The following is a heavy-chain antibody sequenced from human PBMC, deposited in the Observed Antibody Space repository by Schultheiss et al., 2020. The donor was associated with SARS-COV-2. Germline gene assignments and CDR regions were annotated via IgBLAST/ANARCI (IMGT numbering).Heavy chain of an antibody. Sequence: GGSLRLSCAASGFTFSSYAMSWVRQAPGKGLEWVSAISGSGGSTYYADSVKGRFTISRDNSKNTLYLQMNSLRAEDTAVYYCAKDGGGGTGHYRYFDSWGQGTLVTVSS. CDR1: GFTFSSYA. D-gene: IGHD3-22*01. V-gene: IGHV3-23*01. CDR2: ISGSGGST. CDR3: AKDGGGGTGHYRYFDS. J-gene: IGHJ4*02.